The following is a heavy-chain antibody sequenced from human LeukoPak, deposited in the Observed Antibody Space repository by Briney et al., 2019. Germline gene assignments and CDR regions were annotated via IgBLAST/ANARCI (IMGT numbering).Heavy chain of an antibody. CDR2: MYYSGSS. D-gene: IGHD1-26*01. Sequence: SETLSLTCTVSGGSVSSYYWSWIRQPPGKGLEWIGYMYYSGSSDYNPSLKSRVTISVDTSKNQLSLKLRSVTAADTAVYYCARQRGHIVGATYDYWGQGTLVTVSS. J-gene: IGHJ4*02. V-gene: IGHV4-59*08. CDR3: ARQRGHIVGATYDY. CDR1: GGSVSSYY.